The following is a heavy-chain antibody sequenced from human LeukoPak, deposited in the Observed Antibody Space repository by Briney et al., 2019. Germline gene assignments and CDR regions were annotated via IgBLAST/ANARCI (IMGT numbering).Heavy chain of an antibody. CDR1: GFTFSSYS. V-gene: IGHV3-21*01. J-gene: IGHJ4*02. CDR2: ISSGSSYI. D-gene: IGHD3-22*01. Sequence: PGGSLRLSCAASGFTFSSYSMNWVRQAPGKGLEWVSSISSGSSYIYYADSVKGRFTISRDNAKNSLYLQMNSLRAEDTAVYYCARDSSAYYYDSSGSDFDYWGQGTLVTVSS. CDR3: ARDSSAYYYDSSGSDFDY.